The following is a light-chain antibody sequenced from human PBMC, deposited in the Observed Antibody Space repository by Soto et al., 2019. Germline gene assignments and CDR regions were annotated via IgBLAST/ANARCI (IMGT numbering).Light chain of an antibody. CDR1: QSVSSSY. Sequence: EIVLTQSPGTLSLSPGERATLSCRASQSVSSSYLAWYQQKPGQAPRLLIYGASNRATGIPDRFSGSGSGTDFTLTISRLEPEDFAVYYCQQYGRSPSTFGGGTKV. V-gene: IGKV3-20*01. J-gene: IGKJ4*01. CDR3: QQYGRSPST. CDR2: GAS.